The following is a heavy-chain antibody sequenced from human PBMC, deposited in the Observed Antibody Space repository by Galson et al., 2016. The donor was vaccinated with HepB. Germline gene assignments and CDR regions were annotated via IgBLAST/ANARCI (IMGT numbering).Heavy chain of an antibody. J-gene: IGHJ4*02. V-gene: IGHV4-61*01. D-gene: IGHD5-18*01. Sequence: SETLSLTCTVSGGSVSSGSYSWSRVRQPPGKALEWIGYILYSGNTNYNPSLWSRVTISLDTSRNQFSLNLRSVTAADTAVYYCASPIHLWALEYWGQGTLVTVSS. CDR1: GGSVSSGSYS. CDR2: ILYSGNT. CDR3: ASPIHLWALEY.